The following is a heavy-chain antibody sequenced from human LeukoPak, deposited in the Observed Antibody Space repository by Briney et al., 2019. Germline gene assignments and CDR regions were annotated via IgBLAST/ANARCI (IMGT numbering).Heavy chain of an antibody. V-gene: IGHV3-30*02. Sequence: GKXLXGVAFIRYDGSNKYYADSVKGRFTISRDNSKNTLYLQMNSLRAEDTAVYYCAKNHCSSTSCSYQYWGQGTLVTVSS. D-gene: IGHD2-2*01. J-gene: IGHJ4*02. CDR3: AKNHCSSTSCSYQY. CDR2: IRYDGSNK.